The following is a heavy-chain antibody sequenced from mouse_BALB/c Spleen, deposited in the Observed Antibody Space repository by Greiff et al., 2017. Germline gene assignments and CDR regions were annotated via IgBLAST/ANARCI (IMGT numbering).Heavy chain of an antibody. D-gene: IGHD2-3*01. CDR3: ARSFYDFYWYFDV. CDR2: ISSGGSYT. Sequence: EVMLVESGGDLVKPGGSLKLSCAASGFTFSSYGMSWVRQTPDKRLEWVATISSGGSYTYYPDSVKGRFTISRDNAKNTLYLQMSSLKSEDTAMYYCARSFYDFYWYFDVWGAGTTVTVSS. CDR1: GFTFSSYG. V-gene: IGHV5-6*01. J-gene: IGHJ1*01.